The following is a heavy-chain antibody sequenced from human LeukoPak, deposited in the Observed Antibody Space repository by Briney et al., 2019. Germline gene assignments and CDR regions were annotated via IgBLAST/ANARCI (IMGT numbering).Heavy chain of an antibody. CDR3: ARSGGSSARVNAFDF. D-gene: IGHD2-15*01. J-gene: IGHJ3*01. CDR2: INHSGST. Sequence: SETLSLTCAVYSGSFSGYYWSWIRQPPGKGLEWIGEINHSGSTNYNPSLKSRVTISLDTSKNQFSLKLSSVTAADTAVYYCARSGGSSARVNAFDFWGQGTMVTVSS. V-gene: IGHV4-34*01. CDR1: SGSFSGYY.